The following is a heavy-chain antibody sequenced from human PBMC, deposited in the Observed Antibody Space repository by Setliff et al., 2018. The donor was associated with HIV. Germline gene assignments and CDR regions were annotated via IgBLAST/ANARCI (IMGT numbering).Heavy chain of an antibody. V-gene: IGHV4-59*05. D-gene: IGHD3-10*01. CDR1: GGSISNYY. Sequence: SETLSLTCTVSGGSISNYYWTWIRQSAGKGLEWIGSIYYSGSTHYNPSLQSRVTVSVDTSKNQFSLNLSSVTAADTAVYYCARTLGSGTFRYYFDYWGQGTLVTVSS. CDR2: IYYSGST. J-gene: IGHJ4*02. CDR3: ARTLGSGTFRYYFDY.